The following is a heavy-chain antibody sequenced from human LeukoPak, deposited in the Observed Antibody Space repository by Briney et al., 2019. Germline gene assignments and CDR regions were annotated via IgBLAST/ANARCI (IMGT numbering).Heavy chain of an antibody. CDR1: GFTFSSYS. V-gene: IGHV3-21*01. CDR3: VTSGWSS. J-gene: IGHJ5*02. Sequence: GGSLRLSCAASGFTFSSYSMNWVRQAPGKGLEWVSSISSSPNYMYYADSVKGRFTISRDNAKNSLYLQMNSLRAEDTAVYYCVTSGWSSWGQGTLVTVSS. CDR2: ISSSPNYM. D-gene: IGHD6-19*01.